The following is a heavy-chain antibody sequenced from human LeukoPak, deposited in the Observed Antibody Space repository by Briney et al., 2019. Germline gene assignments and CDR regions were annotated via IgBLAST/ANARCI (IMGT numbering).Heavy chain of an antibody. J-gene: IGHJ5*02. CDR2: ISSSSSTI. CDR3: ARDGDYDMGNWFDP. CDR1: GFTFSGSA. D-gene: IGHD3-22*01. Sequence: GGSLRLSCAASGFTFSGSAMHWVRQASGKGLEWVSYISSSSSTIYYADSVKGRFTISRDNAKNSLYLQMNSLRDEDTAVYYCARDGDYDMGNWFDPWGQGTLVTVSS. V-gene: IGHV3-48*02.